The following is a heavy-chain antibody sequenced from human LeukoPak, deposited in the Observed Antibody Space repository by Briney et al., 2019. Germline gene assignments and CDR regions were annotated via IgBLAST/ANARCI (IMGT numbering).Heavy chain of an antibody. D-gene: IGHD7-27*01. J-gene: IGHJ4*02. Sequence: SETLSLTCTVSGGSISSYYWSWIRQPPGKGLEWIGYIYYSGSTNYNPSLKSRVTISVDTSKNQFSLKLSSVTAADTAVYYCARHRNWGYFDYWGQGTLVTVSS. V-gene: IGHV4-59*08. CDR2: IYYSGST. CDR1: GGSISSYY. CDR3: ARHRNWGYFDY.